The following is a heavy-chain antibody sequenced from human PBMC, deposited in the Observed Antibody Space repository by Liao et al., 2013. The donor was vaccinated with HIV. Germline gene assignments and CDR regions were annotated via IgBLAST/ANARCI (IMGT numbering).Heavy chain of an antibody. V-gene: IGHV4-61*02. CDR3: ATGPAPFDY. Sequence: QVQLQESRPGLVRPSQTLSLTCTVSDGSINSGRYYWTWIRQPAGKGLEWIGRIYSNGTTNYNPSLKSRVTISVDTSKNHFSLKLNSVTAADTALYYCATGPAPFDYWGQGTLGHRLL. J-gene: IGHJ4*02. CDR2: IYSNGTT. D-gene: IGHD1-14*01. CDR1: DGSINSGRYY.